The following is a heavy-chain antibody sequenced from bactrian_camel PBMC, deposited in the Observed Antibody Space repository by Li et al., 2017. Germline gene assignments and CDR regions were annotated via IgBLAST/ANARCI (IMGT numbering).Heavy chain of an antibody. CDR3: ASTIYGGAWRD. CDR1: GFTFGSEH. Sequence: VQLVESGGGSVQAGGSLRLSCTASGFTFGSEHMSWVRQAPGKGLEWVSRISPGGGTTYYADSVKGRFAISRDNAKNTLYLQMNSLKTEDTAVYYCASTIYGGAWRDWGQGTQVTVS. J-gene: IGHJ4*01. V-gene: IGHV3S40*01. D-gene: IGHD1*01. CDR2: ISPGGGTT.